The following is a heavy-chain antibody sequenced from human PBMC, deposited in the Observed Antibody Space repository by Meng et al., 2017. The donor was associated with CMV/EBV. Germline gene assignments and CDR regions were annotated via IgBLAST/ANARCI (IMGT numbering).Heavy chain of an antibody. V-gene: IGHV4-38-2*02. CDR2: IYHSGST. J-gene: IGHJ5*02. Sequence: SETLSLTCTVSGYSISSGYYWGWIRQPPGKGLEWIGSIYHSGSTYYNPSLKSRVTISVDTSKNQFSLKLSSVTAADAAVYYCARGRPWFDPWGQGTLVTVSS. CDR3: ARGRPWFDP. CDR1: GYSISSGYY.